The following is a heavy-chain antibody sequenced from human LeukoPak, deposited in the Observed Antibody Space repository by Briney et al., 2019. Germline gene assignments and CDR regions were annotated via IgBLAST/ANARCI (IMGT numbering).Heavy chain of an antibody. Sequence: ASVKVSCKASGYTFTGYYMHWVRQAPGQGLEWMGRINPNSGGTNYAQKFQGRVTMTRDTSISTAYMELSRLRSDDTAVYYCARDLPSGSGFDIWGQGTMPTVSS. D-gene: IGHD3-10*01. V-gene: IGHV1-2*06. CDR2: INPNSGGT. CDR1: GYTFTGYY. CDR3: ARDLPSGSGFDI. J-gene: IGHJ3*02.